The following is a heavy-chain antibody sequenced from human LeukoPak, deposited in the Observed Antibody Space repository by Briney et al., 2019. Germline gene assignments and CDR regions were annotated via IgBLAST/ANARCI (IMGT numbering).Heavy chain of an antibody. J-gene: IGHJ4*02. CDR1: GFTLRYYQ. V-gene: IGHV3-48*01. CDR3: TSFYETN. D-gene: IGHD2/OR15-2a*01. Sequence: GGSLRLSCATSGFTLRYYQMNWVRQAPGKGLEWVSYINVANGAIYYADSVKGRFTISRDNAKNTVYLHMNSLRVEDTAVYYCTSFYETNWGQGTLVTVSS. CDR2: INVANGAI.